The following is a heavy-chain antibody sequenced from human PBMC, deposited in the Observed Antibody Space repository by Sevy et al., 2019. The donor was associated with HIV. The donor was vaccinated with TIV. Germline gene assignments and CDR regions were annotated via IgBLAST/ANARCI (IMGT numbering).Heavy chain of an antibody. CDR2: LKSKADGGTV. CDR1: GFTFGDYA. V-gene: IGHV3-49*04. D-gene: IGHD1-1*01. CDR3: SRWKGLQSIFDY. J-gene: IGHJ4*02. Sequence: GGFLRLSCTTSGFTFGDYAMNWVRQAPGKGLEWLAFLKSKADGGTVDHAASVKGRFTISRDDSKSIAYLQMNDLTTEDTAVYYCSRWKGLQSIFDYWGQGALVTVSS.